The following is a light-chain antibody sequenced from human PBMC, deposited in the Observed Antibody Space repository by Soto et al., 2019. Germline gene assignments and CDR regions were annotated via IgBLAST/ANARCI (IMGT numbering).Light chain of an antibody. V-gene: IGKV2-28*01. CDR3: MHALQTPST. Sequence: DIVMTQSPLSLPVTPGEPASISCSSSQSLLHSNGYNYLDWYLQKPGQSPQLLIYLGSNRASGVPDRFSGSGSGTDFTLKISRVEAEDVGVYYCMHALQTPSTFGQGARLEI. CDR1: QSLLHSNGYNY. CDR2: LGS. J-gene: IGKJ5*01.